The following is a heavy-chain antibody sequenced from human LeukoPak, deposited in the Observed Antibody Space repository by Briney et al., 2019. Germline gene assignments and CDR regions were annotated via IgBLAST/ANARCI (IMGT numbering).Heavy chain of an antibody. V-gene: IGHV3-21*01. CDR2: ISSSSSYI. D-gene: IGHD3-22*01. CDR1: GFTFSSYS. CDR3: ARGHATYYYDSSGYY. Sequence: GGSLRLSCAASGFTFSSYSMNWVRQAPGKGLEWVSSISSSSSYIYYADSVKGRFTISRDNAKNSLYLQMNSLRAEDTAVYYCARGHATYYYDSSGYYWGQGTLVTVSS. J-gene: IGHJ4*02.